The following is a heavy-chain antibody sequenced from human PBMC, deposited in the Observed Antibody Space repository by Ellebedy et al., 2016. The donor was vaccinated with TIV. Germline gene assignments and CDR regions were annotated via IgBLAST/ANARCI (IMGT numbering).Heavy chain of an antibody. V-gene: IGHV4-39*01. D-gene: IGHD2-21*02. J-gene: IGHJ4*02. Sequence: MPGGSLRLSCTVSGGSISSSSYYWGWIRQPPGKGMEWIGSIYYTGSTYYKPHLKSRVSISVATSKNQFSLKLNSVHAADTAVYYFARMRYCGCYCWYFVSWGQGTLVTVSS. CDR3: ARMRYCGCYCWYFVS. CDR2: IYYTGST. CDR1: GGSISSSSYY.